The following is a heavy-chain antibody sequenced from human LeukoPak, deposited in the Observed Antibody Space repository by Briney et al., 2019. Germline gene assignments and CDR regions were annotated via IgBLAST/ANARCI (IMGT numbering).Heavy chain of an antibody. J-gene: IGHJ4*02. V-gene: IGHV1-69*02. CDR2: IIPILGIA. D-gene: IGHD1-26*01. CDR1: GYTFTSYY. Sequence: ASVKVSCKASGYTFTSYYMHWVRQAPGQGLEWMGRIIPILGIANYAQKFQGRVTITADKSTSTAYMELSSLRSEGTAVYYCASRLTASPLGATADAWGYWGQGTLVTVSS. CDR3: ASRLTASPLGATADAWGY.